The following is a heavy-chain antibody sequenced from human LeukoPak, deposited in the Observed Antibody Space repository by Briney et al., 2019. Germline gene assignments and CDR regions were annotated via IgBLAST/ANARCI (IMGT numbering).Heavy chain of an antibody. CDR3: ASIAAAGEIYYYYYYMDV. V-gene: IGHV4-34*01. CDR1: GGSFSGYY. CDR2: INHSGST. J-gene: IGHJ6*03. D-gene: IGHD6-13*01. Sequence: SESLSLTCAVYGGSFSGYYWSWIRQPPGKGLEWIGEINHSGSTNYNPSLKSRVTISVDTSKNQFSLKLSSVTAADTAVYYCASIAAAGEIYYYYYYMDVWGKGTTVTVSS.